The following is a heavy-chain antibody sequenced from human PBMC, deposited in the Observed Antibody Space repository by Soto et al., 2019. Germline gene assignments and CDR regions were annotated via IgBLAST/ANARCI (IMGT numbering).Heavy chain of an antibody. CDR3: VIFILIAAGPLAFDY. V-gene: IGHV3-23*01. D-gene: IGHD6-25*01. J-gene: IGHJ4*02. CDR2: MTGTGATI. CDR1: GFSFSTFA. Sequence: EVQLLESGGNLVQPGGSLRLSCVACGFSFSTFALSWVRQAPGKGLEWVSFMTGTGATIYYATSVKGRFTISRANSKNTMLLQMNSVRSQNTSLYYCVIFILIAAGPLAFDYRGQGTLVTVSS.